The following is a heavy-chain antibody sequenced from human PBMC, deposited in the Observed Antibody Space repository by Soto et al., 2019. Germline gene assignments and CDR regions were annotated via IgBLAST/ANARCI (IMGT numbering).Heavy chain of an antibody. D-gene: IGHD5-12*01. CDR3: ARSDIVATTDYYYYGMDV. CDR2: INPNSGGT. V-gene: IGHV1-2*04. J-gene: IGHJ6*02. Sequence: AASVKVSSKASGYTFTGYYMHWVRQAPGQGLEWMGWINPNSGGTNYAQKFQGWVTMTRDTSISTAYMELSRLRSDDTAVYYCARSDIVATTDYYYYGMDVWGQGTTDTVSS. CDR1: GYTFTGYY.